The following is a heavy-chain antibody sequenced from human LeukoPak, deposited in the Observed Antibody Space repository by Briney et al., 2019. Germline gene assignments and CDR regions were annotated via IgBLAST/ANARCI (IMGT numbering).Heavy chain of an antibody. J-gene: IGHJ4*02. CDR1: GYSFTSYW. CDR3: ARRRGIAVAGTYYFDY. D-gene: IGHD6-19*01. V-gene: IGHV5-51*01. CDR2: IYPGDSDT. Sequence: GESLKISCKGSGYSFTSYWIGWVRQMPGKGLEWVGIIYPGDSDTRYSPSFQGQVTISADKSISTAYLQWSSLKASDTAMYYCARRRGIAVAGTYYFDYWGQGTLVTVSS.